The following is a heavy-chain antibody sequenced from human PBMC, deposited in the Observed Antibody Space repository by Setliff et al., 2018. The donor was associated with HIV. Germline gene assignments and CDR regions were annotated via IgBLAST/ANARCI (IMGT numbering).Heavy chain of an antibody. CDR1: GGYLSGYH. J-gene: IGHJ4*02. V-gene: IGHV4-34*01. CDR2: INHSGST. CDR3: ARGGGYDRSGYYPLDY. D-gene: IGHD3-22*01. Sequence: PSETLSLTCAVYGGYLSGYHWSWIRQSPEKGLDWIGEINHSGSTNYNTSLKSQVTMSVDTSKNQFSLKLSSVTAADTAVYYCARGGGYDRSGYYPLDYWGQGTQVTVSS.